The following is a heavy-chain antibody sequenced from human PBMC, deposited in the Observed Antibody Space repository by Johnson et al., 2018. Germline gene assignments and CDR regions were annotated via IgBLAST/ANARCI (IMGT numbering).Heavy chain of an antibody. D-gene: IGHD3-3*01. Sequence: VQLVQSGGGLVQPGRSLRLSCRASGFTFGDYTMSWFRQAPGKGLEWVGFTRSKAYGGTTEYAASVKGRFTISRDDSKSIAYWQMNTLKTVDTAVYSCTRLIRDGPLPSRHDFWSGYSPLRFSYYMDVWGTGTTVTVSS. CDR3: TRLIRDGPLPSRHDFWSGYSPLRFSYYMDV. CDR1: GFTFGDYT. J-gene: IGHJ6*03. V-gene: IGHV3-49*03. CDR2: TRSKAYGGTT.